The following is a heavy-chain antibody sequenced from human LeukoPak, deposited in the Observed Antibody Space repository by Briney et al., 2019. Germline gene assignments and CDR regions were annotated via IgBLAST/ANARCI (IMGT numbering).Heavy chain of an antibody. CDR2: IYYSGST. Sequence: SETLSLTCTVSGGSISSSSYYWGWIRQPPGKRLEWIGSIYYSGSTYYNPSLKSRVTISVGTSKNQFSLKLSSVTAADTAVYYCVNYYYYGMDVWGQGTTVTVSS. CDR1: GGSISSSSYY. V-gene: IGHV4-39*01. CDR3: VNYYYYGMDV. J-gene: IGHJ6*02.